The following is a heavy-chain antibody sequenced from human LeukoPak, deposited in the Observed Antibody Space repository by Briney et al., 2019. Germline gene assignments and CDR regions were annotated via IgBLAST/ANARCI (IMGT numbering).Heavy chain of an antibody. Sequence: SETLSLTCAVYGGSFSGYYWSWIRQPPGKGLEWMGEINHSGSTNYNPSLKSRVTISVDTSKNQFSLKLSSVTAADTAVYYCARSRVLRYFDWLLPYYYYYGMDVWGQGTTVTVSS. CDR3: ARSRVLRYFDWLLPYYYYYGMDV. D-gene: IGHD3-9*01. CDR2: INHSGST. CDR1: GGSFSGYY. J-gene: IGHJ6*02. V-gene: IGHV4-34*01.